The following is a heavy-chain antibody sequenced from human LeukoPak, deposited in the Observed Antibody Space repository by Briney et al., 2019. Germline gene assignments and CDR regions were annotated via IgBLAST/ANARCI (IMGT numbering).Heavy chain of an antibody. CDR2: ISPGSTYK. D-gene: IGHD2-2*01. V-gene: IGHV3-21*01. J-gene: IGHJ4*02. Sequence: GGSLRLSCAASGFSFSGYTINWVRKAPGKGLEWVSSISPGSTYKHYANSVKGRFTISRDNAKNSLYLQMNSLGAEDTALYYFSRGRGCSSMSCYPDYWGQGALVTVSS. CDR1: GFSFSGYT. CDR3: SRGRGCSSMSCYPDY.